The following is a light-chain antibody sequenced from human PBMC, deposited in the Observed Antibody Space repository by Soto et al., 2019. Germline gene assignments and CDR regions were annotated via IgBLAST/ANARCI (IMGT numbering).Light chain of an antibody. J-gene: IGLJ1*01. V-gene: IGLV2-14*01. CDR2: EVS. CDR1: RSDVGNYNY. CDR3: SSYTTSSTLV. Sequence: QSVLTQPASVSGSPGQSITISCTGTRSDVGNYNYVSWFQQHPGKAPKLIIFEVSYRPSGISNRFSGSKSGNTASLTISGLQAEDEAVYYCSSYTTSSTLVFGPGTKLTVL.